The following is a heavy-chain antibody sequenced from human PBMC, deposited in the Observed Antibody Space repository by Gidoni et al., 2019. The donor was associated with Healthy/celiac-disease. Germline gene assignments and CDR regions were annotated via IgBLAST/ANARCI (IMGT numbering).Heavy chain of an antibody. J-gene: IGHJ6*02. CDR2: ISSSSSYI. Sequence: EVQLVESGGGLVKPGGSLRLSCAASGFTFSSYSINWVRQAPGKGLDGVSSISSSSSYIYYADSVKGRFTISRDNAKNSLYLQINSLRAEDTAVYYCAREGYCSSTSCYEVDVWGQGTTVTVSS. V-gene: IGHV3-21*01. D-gene: IGHD2-2*01. CDR1: GFTFSSYS. CDR3: AREGYCSSTSCYEVDV.